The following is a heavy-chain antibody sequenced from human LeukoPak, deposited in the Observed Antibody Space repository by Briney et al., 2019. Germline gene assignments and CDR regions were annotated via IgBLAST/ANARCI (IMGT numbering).Heavy chain of an antibody. J-gene: IGHJ6*03. CDR3: ARVYYGSGSLHYYYYYMNV. CDR2: IYSGGRT. D-gene: IGHD3-10*01. Sequence: PGGSLRLSCAASGFTVSSNYMSWVRQAPGKGLEWVSVIYSGGRTYYADSVKGRFTLSRDISKNTLHLQMNSLRAEDTAVYYCARVYYGSGSLHYYYYYMNVWGKGTTVTISS. V-gene: IGHV3-53*01. CDR1: GFTVSSNY.